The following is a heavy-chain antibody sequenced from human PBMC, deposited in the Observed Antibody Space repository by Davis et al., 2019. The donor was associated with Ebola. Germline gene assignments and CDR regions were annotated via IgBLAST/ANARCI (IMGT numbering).Heavy chain of an antibody. D-gene: IGHD6-13*01. CDR3: ARGSRRYSSTLRINWFDP. V-gene: IGHV4-39*01. CDR1: GGSLSSSSYY. J-gene: IGHJ5*02. CDR2: IYYSGST. Sequence: MPSETLSLTCTVSGGSLSSSSYYWGWIRQPPGKGLEWIGSIYYSGSTYYNPSLKSRVTISVDTSKNQFSLKLSSVTAADTAVYYCARGSRRYSSTLRINWFDPWGQGTLVTVSS.